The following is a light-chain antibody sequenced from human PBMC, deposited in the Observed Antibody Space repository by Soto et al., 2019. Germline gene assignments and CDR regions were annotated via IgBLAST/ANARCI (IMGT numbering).Light chain of an antibody. V-gene: IGKV1-9*01. CDR3: QQLITFPPFFP. CDR2: GAS. CDR1: QGIRSY. Sequence: DIQLTQSPSFLSASVGDRVTITCRASQGIRSYLAWYQQRPGKAPELLIYGASTLRPGGASRFSGSGSGTEFTLTLRSLQPGDFPTYFCQQLITFPPFFPFGPGTKGDIK. J-gene: IGKJ3*01.